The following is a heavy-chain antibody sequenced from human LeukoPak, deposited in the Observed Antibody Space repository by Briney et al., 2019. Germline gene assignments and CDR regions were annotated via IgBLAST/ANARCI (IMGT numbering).Heavy chain of an antibody. CDR3: ARDLVSGAEMATFDY. CDR1: GFVFSTYA. V-gene: IGHV3-64*01. Sequence: QPGGSLRLSCAASGFVFSTYAMHWVRQAPGKGLEYVSGISGNGGYTDYANSVKGRFTISRDNFKNTLYLQMGSLRAEDMAVYYCARDLVSGAEMATFDYWGQGTLVTVSS. CDR2: ISGNGGYT. D-gene: IGHD5-24*01. J-gene: IGHJ4*02.